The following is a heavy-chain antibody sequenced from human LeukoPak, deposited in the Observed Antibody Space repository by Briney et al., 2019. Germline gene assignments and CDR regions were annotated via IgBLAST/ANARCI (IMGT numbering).Heavy chain of an antibody. CDR2: ISSSSSTI. D-gene: IGHD3-3*01. Sequence: GGSLRLSCAASGFTFSSYSTNWVRQAPGKGLEWVSYISSSSSTIYYADSVKGRFTISRDNAKNSLYLQMNSLRAEDTAVYYCARTSSPPSYYDFWSGYYTFDYWGQGTLVTVSS. J-gene: IGHJ4*02. CDR3: ARTSSPPSYYDFWSGYYTFDY. V-gene: IGHV3-48*01. CDR1: GFTFSSYS.